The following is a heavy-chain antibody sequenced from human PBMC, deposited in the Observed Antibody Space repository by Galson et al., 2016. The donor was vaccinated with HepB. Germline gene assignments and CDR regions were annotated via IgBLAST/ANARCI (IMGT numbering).Heavy chain of an antibody. CDR2: ISSGGGQI. V-gene: IGHV3-21*01. J-gene: IGHJ3*02. CDR3: SRVGQLDAFGI. Sequence: SLRLPCAASGFSLSDYSMNWVRQAPGKGLEWVASISSGGGQIYYIDSVRGRFTISRDIAKNSLFLQMNSLRAEDTSVYYCSRVGQLDAFGIWGQGTMVTGSS. CDR1: GFSLSDYS. D-gene: IGHD5-18*01.